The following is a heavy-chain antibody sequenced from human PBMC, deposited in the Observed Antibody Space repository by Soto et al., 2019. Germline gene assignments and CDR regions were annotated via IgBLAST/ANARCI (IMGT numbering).Heavy chain of an antibody. Sequence: GCLLPPCSASGSTFSNDAMNGVRQAPGKGLEWVASIIGSSDSTFYADSVKGRFSIARDNCLNTLYLQMNSLRAEDTALYFCARGGREWLTPFEYWGQGTPVTVSS. V-gene: IGHV3-23*01. CDR1: GSTFSNDA. J-gene: IGHJ4*02. CDR3: ARGGREWLTPFEY. D-gene: IGHD6-19*01. CDR2: IIGSSDST.